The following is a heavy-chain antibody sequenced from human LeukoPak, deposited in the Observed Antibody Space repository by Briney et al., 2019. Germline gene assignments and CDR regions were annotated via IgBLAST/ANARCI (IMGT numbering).Heavy chain of an antibody. D-gene: IGHD6-13*01. CDR1: GGSISSYQ. Sequence: SETLSLTCTVSGGSISSYQWSWIRQTPGKGLEWIGNIYYSGSANYNPSLKSRVTISVDTSKNQFSLKLSSVTAADTAVYYCARGSQSSKQQLVKSWYFDLWGRGTLVTVSS. CDR2: IYYSGSA. CDR3: ARGSQSSKQQLVKSWYFDL. J-gene: IGHJ2*01. V-gene: IGHV4-59*12.